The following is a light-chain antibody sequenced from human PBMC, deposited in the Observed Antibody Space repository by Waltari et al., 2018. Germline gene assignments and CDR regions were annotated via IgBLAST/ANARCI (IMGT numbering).Light chain of an antibody. CDR1: QSVGRT. CDR3: QKYGTRPAT. V-gene: IGKV3-20*01. CDR2: DAA. J-gene: IGKJ1*01. Sequence: EIVLTQSPASLSLSPGDRATLSCRSSQSVGRTLAWYQQRPGQAPRHLIYDAASRATGIPDRFSGSGSGTDFSLTISRLEPEDFAFYYCQKYGTRPATFGQGTKVEVK.